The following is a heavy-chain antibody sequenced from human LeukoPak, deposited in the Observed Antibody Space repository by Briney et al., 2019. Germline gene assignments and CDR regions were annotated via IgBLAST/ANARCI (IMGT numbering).Heavy chain of an antibody. CDR3: AREGHYDILTGYSPGEYYYYFMDV. J-gene: IGHJ6*03. CDR1: GFTFSHYS. Sequence: PGGSLRLSCAASGFTFSHYSIHWVRQAPGKGLEWVGVISSEGNNIHHADSVKGRFTISRDNSRDTLYLHMRSLRPEDTAIYYCAREGHYDILTGYSPGEYYYYFMDVWGKGTTVTVSS. V-gene: IGHV3-30*04. CDR2: ISSEGNNI. D-gene: IGHD3-9*01.